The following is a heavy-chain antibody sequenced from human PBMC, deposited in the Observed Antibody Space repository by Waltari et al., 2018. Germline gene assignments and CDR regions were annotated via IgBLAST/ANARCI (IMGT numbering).Heavy chain of an antibody. V-gene: IGHV3-7*03. J-gene: IGHJ4*02. D-gene: IGHD6-13*01. CDR1: GFTFSSYW. Sequence: EVQLVESGGGLVQPGGSLRLSCAASGFTFSSYWMSWVRQAPGEGMEWVANIKLDGSEKYYVDSVKGRFTISRDNAKNSLYLQMNSLRAEDTAVYYCARGGGIAAAANYWGQGTLVTVSS. CDR2: IKLDGSEK. CDR3: ARGGGIAAAANY.